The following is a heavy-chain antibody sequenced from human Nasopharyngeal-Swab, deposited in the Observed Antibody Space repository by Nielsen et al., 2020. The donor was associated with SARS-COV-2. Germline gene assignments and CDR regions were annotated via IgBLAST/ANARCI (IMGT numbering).Heavy chain of an antibody. V-gene: IGHV1-69*10. Sequence: SVKVFCKTSGGTFSSYGISWFRQAPGQGLEWMGGIIPILPITNYAQKFQDRVTITADKSTSTAYMELSSLRSEDTAVYYCARGGDPREVVAATDCFDPWGQGTLVTVSS. D-gene: IGHD2-15*01. J-gene: IGHJ5*02. CDR3: ARGGDPREVVAATDCFDP. CDR1: GGTFSSYG. CDR2: IIPILPIT.